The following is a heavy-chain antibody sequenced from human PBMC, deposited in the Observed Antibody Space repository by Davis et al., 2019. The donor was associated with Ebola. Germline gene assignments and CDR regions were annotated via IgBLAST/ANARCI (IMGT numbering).Heavy chain of an antibody. J-gene: IGHJ4*02. CDR2: IWYDGSNK. V-gene: IGHV3-33*01. Sequence: GESLKISCAASGFTFSSYGMHWVRQAPGKGLEWVAVIWYDGSNKYYTDSVEGRFTVSRDNSKNTLLLQMNSLRAEDTAIYYCAGGRYSGYDLGYWGQGTLVTVSS. D-gene: IGHD5-12*01. CDR1: GFTFSSYG. CDR3: AGGRYSGYDLGY.